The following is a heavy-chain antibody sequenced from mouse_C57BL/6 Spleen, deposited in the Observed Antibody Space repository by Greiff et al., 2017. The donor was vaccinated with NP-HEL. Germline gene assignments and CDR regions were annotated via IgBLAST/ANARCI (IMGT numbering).Heavy chain of an antibody. CDR3: ARQDGYYRGYFDV. V-gene: IGHV5-12*01. CDR2: ISNGGGST. Sequence: EVMLVESGGGLVQPGGSLKLSCAASGFTFSDYYMYWVRQTPEKRLEWVAYISNGGGSTYYPDNVKGRFTIARDNAKTTLYLTMSRRKSEDADMDYCARQDGYYRGYFDVWGTGTTVTVSS. J-gene: IGHJ1*03. D-gene: IGHD2-3*01. CDR1: GFTFSDYY.